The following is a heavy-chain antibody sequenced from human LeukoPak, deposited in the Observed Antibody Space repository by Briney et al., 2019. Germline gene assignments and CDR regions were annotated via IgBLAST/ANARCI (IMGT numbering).Heavy chain of an antibody. CDR1: GDSVSSGASY. Sequence: SETLSLTCAVSGDSVSSGASYWTWLRQPAGKGLEWIGRIYATGSTDYNPSLQRPVTIALDTSRHQFSLKLTSVTAADTAYYYCAREYTYGQFDFSGQGILVTVSS. CDR2: IYATGST. J-gene: IGHJ4*02. V-gene: IGHV4-61*02. CDR3: AREYTYGQFDF. D-gene: IGHD5-18*01.